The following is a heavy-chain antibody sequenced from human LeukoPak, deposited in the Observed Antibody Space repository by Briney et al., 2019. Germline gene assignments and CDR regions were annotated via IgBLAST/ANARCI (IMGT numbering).Heavy chain of an antibody. CDR3: ARTNRPKTYYYDIGDY. CDR1: GYTFTSYY. Sequence: ASVKVSCKASGYTFTSYYMHWVRQAPGQGLEWMGIINPSGGSTSYAQKFQGRVTMTRDTSTSTVYMELSSLRSEDTAVYYCARTNRPKTYYYDIGDYWGQGTLVTGSS. CDR2: INPSGGST. D-gene: IGHD3-22*01. V-gene: IGHV1-46*01. J-gene: IGHJ4*02.